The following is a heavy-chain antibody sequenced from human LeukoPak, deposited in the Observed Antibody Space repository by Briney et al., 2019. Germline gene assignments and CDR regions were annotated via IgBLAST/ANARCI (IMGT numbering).Heavy chain of an antibody. D-gene: IGHD4/OR15-4a*01. Sequence: PGGSLRLSCAASGFTVSSNYMNWVRQAPGKGLEWVSGISDTGGNPYYADSVKGRFTISRDKSKNTLDLQMNSLRAEDTAVYYCAKGTMHDYWGQGTLVTVSA. CDR3: AKGTMHDY. J-gene: IGHJ4*02. CDR2: ISDTGGNP. V-gene: IGHV3-23*01. CDR1: GFTVSSNY.